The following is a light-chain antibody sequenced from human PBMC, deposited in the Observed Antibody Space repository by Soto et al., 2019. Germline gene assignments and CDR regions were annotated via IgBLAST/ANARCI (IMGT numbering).Light chain of an antibody. Sequence: EIVMTQSPATLSVSPGEGATLSCRASQSVSHNLAWYQQKPGQAPRLLIYGASTRATGIPTRFSGSGYGTGFTLTVSSLHSEDFAVYYCEQYNIWPPLSTLGQGTKREIK. J-gene: IGKJ2*01. CDR3: EQYNIWPPLST. CDR1: QSVSHN. CDR2: GAS. V-gene: IGKV3-15*01.